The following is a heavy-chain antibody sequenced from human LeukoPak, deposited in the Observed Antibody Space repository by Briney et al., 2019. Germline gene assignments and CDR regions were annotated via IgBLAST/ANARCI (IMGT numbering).Heavy chain of an antibody. CDR3: AREGYCSSTSCYPRGGCYDY. V-gene: IGHV4-34*01. Sequence: SETLSLTFAVYGGSFSGYYWSWIRQPPGKGLEGIGEINQSGSTNYNPSLKSRVTISVDPSKNQFSLKLSSVTAADTAVYYCAREGYCSSTSCYPRGGCYDYWGQGTLVTVSS. CDR2: INQSGST. D-gene: IGHD2-2*01. CDR1: GGSFSGYY. J-gene: IGHJ4*01.